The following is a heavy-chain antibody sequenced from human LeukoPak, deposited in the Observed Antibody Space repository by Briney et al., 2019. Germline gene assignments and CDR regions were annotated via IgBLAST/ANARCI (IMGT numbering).Heavy chain of an antibody. J-gene: IGHJ5*02. D-gene: IGHD3-16*01. CDR3: ARAGHSPWGELDP. CDR2: IYYTGNT. V-gene: IGHV4-59*11. CDR1: GGSFSSHY. Sequence: PSETLSLTCTVSGGSFSSHYWSWIRQPPGKGLEWIGYIYYTGNTDYNPSLKSRLTISIDSSKTQVSLKLLSVTAADTAVYFCARAGHSPWGELDPWGQGTLVTVSS.